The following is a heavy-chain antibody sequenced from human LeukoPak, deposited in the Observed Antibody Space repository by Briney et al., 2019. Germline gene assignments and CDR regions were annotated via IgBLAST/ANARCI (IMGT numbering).Heavy chain of an antibody. J-gene: IGHJ3*01. CDR1: GFTVSSNY. V-gene: IGHV3-53*01. CDR2: IYSGGST. CDR3: ARATQYYYGSGHV. D-gene: IGHD3-10*01. Sequence: GGSLRLSCAASGFTVSSNYMSWVRQAPGKGLEWVSVIYSGGSTYYADSVKGRFTISRDNSKNTLYLQMNSLRAEDTAVYYCARATQYYYGSGHVWGQGTMVTVSS.